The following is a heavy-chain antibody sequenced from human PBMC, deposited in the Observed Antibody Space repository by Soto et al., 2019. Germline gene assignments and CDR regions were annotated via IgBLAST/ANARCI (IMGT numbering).Heavy chain of an antibody. V-gene: IGHV1-69*01. CDR2: IIPIFGTA. D-gene: IGHD2-2*02. Sequence: QVQLVQSGAEVKKPGSSVKVSCKASGGTFSSYAISWVRQAPGQGLEWMGGIIPIFGTANYAQKFQGRVTITADESTSTAYMELSSLRSEDTAVYYCARDADIVVVPAAIMYGTDVWGQGTTVTVSS. J-gene: IGHJ6*02. CDR3: ARDADIVVVPAAIMYGTDV. CDR1: GGTFSSYA.